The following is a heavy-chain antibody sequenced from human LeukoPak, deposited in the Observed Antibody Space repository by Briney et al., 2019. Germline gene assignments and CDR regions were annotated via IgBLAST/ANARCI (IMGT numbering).Heavy chain of an antibody. J-gene: IGHJ5*02. CDR3: ARGHHINYYGSGSGVESWFDP. V-gene: IGHV1-69*13. CDR1: GGTFSSYA. Sequence: ASVKVSCKASGGTFSSYAISWVRQAPGQGLEWMGGIIPIFGTANYAQKFQGRVTITADESTSTAYMELSSLRSEDTAVYYCARGHHINYYGSGSGVESWFDPWGQGTLVTVSS. CDR2: IIPIFGTA. D-gene: IGHD3-10*01.